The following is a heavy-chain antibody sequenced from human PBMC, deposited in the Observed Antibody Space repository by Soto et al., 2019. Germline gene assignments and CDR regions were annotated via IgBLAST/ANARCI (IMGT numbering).Heavy chain of an antibody. CDR3: ARDGTLAAAASGHYYYGMDV. CDR1: ACSLNRWS. D-gene: IGHD6-13*01. Sequence: EGCLRLPWSAPACSLNRWSMTGVRHAPSNTLPWVSYISSSSSTIYYADSVKGRFIISRDNAKNSLYLLMNSLRDEDTAVYYCARDGTLAAAASGHYYYGMDVWGQGTTVTVSS. CDR2: ISSSSSTI. J-gene: IGHJ6*01. V-gene: IGHV3-48*02.